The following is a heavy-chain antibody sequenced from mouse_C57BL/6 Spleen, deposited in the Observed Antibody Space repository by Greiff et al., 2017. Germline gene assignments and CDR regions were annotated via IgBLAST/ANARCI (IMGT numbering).Heavy chain of an antibody. CDR1: GYTFTSYW. CDR2: IHPNSGST. V-gene: IGHV1-64*01. CDR3: ARSGYDYWFAY. Sequence: QVQLQQPGAELVKPGASVKLSCKASGYTFTSYWMHWVKQRPGQGLEWIGMIHPNSGSTNYNEKFKSKATLTVDTSSSTAYMQLSSLTSEDSAVYYCARSGYDYWFAYWGQGTLVTGSA. J-gene: IGHJ3*01. D-gene: IGHD2-4*01.